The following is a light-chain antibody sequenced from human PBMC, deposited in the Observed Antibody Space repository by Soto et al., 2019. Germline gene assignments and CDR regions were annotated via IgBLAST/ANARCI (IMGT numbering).Light chain of an antibody. V-gene: IGLV2-14*01. CDR2: EVS. CDR1: SSDVGGYNY. J-gene: IGLJ3*02. CDR3: DSYTSSSTGV. Sequence: QSVLTQPASVSGSPGQSITISCTGTSSDVGGYNYVSWYQQQSGKAPKLIIHEVSNRPSGVSNRFSGSKSGNTASLTISGLQAEDEADYYCDSYTSSSTGVFGGGTKLTVL.